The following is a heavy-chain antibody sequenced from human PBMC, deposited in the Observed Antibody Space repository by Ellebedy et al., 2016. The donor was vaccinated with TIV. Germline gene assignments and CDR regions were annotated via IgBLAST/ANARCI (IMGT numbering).Heavy chain of an antibody. D-gene: IGHD3-22*01. CDR2: INPSGGST. CDR1: GYTFTSYY. J-gene: IGHJ6*02. V-gene: IGHV1-46*04. CDR3: ARDPYYYDSSGYYYYGMDV. Sequence: AASVKVSCRASGYTFTSYYMPWVRQAPGQGLEWMGIINPSGGSTSYAQKLQGRVTITRDTSTSTVYMELNSLRSEDTAVYYCARDPYYYDSSGYYYYGMDVWGQGTTVTVSS.